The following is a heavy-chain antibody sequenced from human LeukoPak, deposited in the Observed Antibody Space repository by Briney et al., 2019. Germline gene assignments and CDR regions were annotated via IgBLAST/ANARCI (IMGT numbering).Heavy chain of an antibody. CDR2: IYYSGST. CDR1: GGSISSYY. D-gene: IGHD2/OR15-2a*01. J-gene: IGHJ4*02. CDR3: AGHHPRNTVDF. V-gene: IGHV4-59*08. Sequence: SETLSLTCTVSGGSISSYYWSWIRQPPGKGLKWIGYIYYSGSTNYNPSLKSRVTISLDTSKNQFSLKLSSVTAADTAVYYCAGHHPRNTVDFWGQGTLVTVSS.